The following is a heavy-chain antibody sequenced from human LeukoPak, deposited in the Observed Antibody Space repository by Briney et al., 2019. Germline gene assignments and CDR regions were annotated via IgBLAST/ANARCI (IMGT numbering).Heavy chain of an antibody. D-gene: IGHD2-15*01. CDR2: ISNTGGST. V-gene: IGHV3-23*01. CDR1: GFTFTNYA. Sequence: GGSLRLSCVASGFTFTNYAMSWVRQAPGKGLEWVSAISNTGGSTYYADSVKGRFTISRDKSKNTLSLQMNSLRAEDTAVYYCAQQVGYCSSGSCYFTYWGQGTLVTVSS. J-gene: IGHJ1*01. CDR3: AQQVGYCSSGSCYFTY.